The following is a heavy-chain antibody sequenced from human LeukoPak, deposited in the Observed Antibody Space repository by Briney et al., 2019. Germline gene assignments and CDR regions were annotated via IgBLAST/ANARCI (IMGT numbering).Heavy chain of an antibody. J-gene: IGHJ4*02. CDR3: ARDVAGTAVAGTFFDY. D-gene: IGHD6-19*01. CDR1: GFTFSSYS. V-gene: IGHV3-48*01. CDR2: ISSSSSTI. Sequence: GGSLRLSCAASGFTFSSYSMNWVRQAPGKGLEWVSYISSSSSTIYYPDSVKGRLTISRDNAKNSLYLQMNSLRAEDTAVYYCARDVAGTAVAGTFFDYWGQGTLVTVSS.